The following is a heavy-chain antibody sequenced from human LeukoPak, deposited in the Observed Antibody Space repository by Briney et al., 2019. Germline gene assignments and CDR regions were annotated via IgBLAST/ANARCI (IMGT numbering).Heavy chain of an antibody. CDR1: GFTVSSNY. V-gene: IGHV3-53*03. D-gene: IGHD3-10*02. CDR2: IYSGGST. J-gene: IGHJ6*04. CDR3: AELGITMIGGV. Sequence: GGSLRLSCAASGFTVSSNYMSWVRQTPGRGLEWVSVIYSGGSTYYADSVKGRFTISRDNAKNSLYLQMNSLRAEDTAVYYCAELGITMIGGVWGKGTTVTISS.